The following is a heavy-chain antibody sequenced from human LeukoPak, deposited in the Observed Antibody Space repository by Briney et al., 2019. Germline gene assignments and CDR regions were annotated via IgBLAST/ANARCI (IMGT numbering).Heavy chain of an antibody. CDR1: GGSISSSSNY. CDR2: IYYSGST. V-gene: IGHV4-39*01. J-gene: IGHJ5*02. Sequence: SETLSLTCTVSGGSISSSSNYWGWIRQPPGKGLEWIGSIYYSGSTYYNPSLKSRVTISVDTSKNQFSLKLSSVTAADTAVYYCARHSRILFDPWGQGTLVTVSS. D-gene: IGHD2-2*01. CDR3: ARHSRILFDP.